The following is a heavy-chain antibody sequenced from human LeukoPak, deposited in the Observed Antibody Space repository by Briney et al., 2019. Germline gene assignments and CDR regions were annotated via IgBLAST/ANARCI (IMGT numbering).Heavy chain of an antibody. CDR2: IYHSGST. J-gene: IGHJ4*02. Sequence: PSETLSLTCTVSGYSISSGYYWGWIRQPPGKGLEWIGSIYHSGSTYYNPSLKSRVTISVDTSKNQFSLKLSSVTAADTAVYYCARDYGSGSYVDWGQGTLVTVSS. V-gene: IGHV4-38-2*02. CDR1: GYSISSGYY. D-gene: IGHD3-10*01. CDR3: ARDYGSGSYVD.